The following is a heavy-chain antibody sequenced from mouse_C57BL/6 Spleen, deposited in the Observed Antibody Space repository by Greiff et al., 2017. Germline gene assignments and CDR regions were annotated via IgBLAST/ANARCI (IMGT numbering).Heavy chain of an antibody. Sequence: VQLQQSGAELVRPGASVTLSCKASGYTFTDYEMHWVKQTPVHGLEWIGAIDPETGGTAYNQKFKGKAILTADKSSRTAYMELRSLTSEDSAVYYCTSYGNYFDYWGQGTTLTVSS. D-gene: IGHD1-1*02. CDR1: GYTFTDYE. CDR3: TSYGNYFDY. J-gene: IGHJ2*01. V-gene: IGHV1-15*01. CDR2: IDPETGGT.